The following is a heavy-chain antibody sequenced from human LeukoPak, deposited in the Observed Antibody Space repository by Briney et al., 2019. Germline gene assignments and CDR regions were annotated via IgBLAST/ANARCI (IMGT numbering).Heavy chain of an antibody. CDR2: MKSKPEGGTT. D-gene: IGHD3-9*01. CDR1: GFTFVNSS. J-gene: IGHJ5*02. V-gene: IGHV3-15*01. Sequence: PGGSLRLSCLTSGFTFVNSSMSWVRQAPGKGVEWVGLMKSKPEGGTTFYAAPVKGRFTISRDDSKNTLYLQMNSLKTEDTAVYYCIYLRYFDWLLYTWGQGTLVTVSS. CDR3: IYLRYFDWLLYT.